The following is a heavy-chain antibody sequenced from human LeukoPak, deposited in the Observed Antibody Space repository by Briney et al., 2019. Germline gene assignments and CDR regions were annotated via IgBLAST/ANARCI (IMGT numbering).Heavy chain of an antibody. Sequence: SETLSLTCTVSGYSISSGYYWGWIRQPPGKGLEWTGGIDHSGSTYYNPSLKSRITISVGTSKNQFSLKLSSVTAADTAVYYCARDSALAQAVMDYWGQGTLVTVSS. CDR1: GYSISSGYY. V-gene: IGHV4-38-2*02. CDR2: IDHSGST. J-gene: IGHJ4*02. D-gene: IGHD6-19*01. CDR3: ARDSALAQAVMDY.